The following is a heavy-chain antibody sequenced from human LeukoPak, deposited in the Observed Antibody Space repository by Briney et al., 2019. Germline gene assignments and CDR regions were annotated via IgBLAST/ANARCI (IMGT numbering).Heavy chain of an antibody. CDR1: GGSISSSSYY. D-gene: IGHD2-15*01. CDR2: IYYSGNT. Sequence: KPSETLSLTCTVSGGSISSSSYYWGWIRQPPGKGLEWIGSIYYSGNTYYNPSLKSRVTISVDTSKNQFSLKLSSVTAADTALYYCARQPWSNCSDGSCYSDYWGQGTLVTVSS. V-gene: IGHV4-39*01. J-gene: IGHJ4*02. CDR3: ARQPWSNCSDGSCYSDY.